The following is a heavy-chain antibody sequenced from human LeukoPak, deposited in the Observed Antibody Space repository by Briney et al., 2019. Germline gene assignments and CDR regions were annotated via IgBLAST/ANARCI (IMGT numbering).Heavy chain of an antibody. V-gene: IGHV3-7*01. Sequence: GGSLRLSCAASGFTFSSYWMSWVRQAPGKGLEWVANIKQDGSEKYYVGSVKGRFTISRDNAKNSLYLQMNSLRDEDTAVYYCARDWGLHAGSYSAFDYWGQGTLVTVSS. J-gene: IGHJ4*02. CDR3: ARDWGLHAGSYSAFDY. CDR1: GFTFSSYW. CDR2: IKQDGSEK. D-gene: IGHD1-26*01.